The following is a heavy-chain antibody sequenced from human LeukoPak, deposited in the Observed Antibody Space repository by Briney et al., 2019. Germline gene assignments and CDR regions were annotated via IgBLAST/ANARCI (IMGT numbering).Heavy chain of an antibody. J-gene: IGHJ4*02. Sequence: ASVKVSCKASGYTFTSYAMNWVRQAPGQGLEWMGWINTNTGNPTYAQGFTGRFVFSLDTSVSTAYLQISGLKAEDTAVYYCARVDCSGGSCCLDYWGQGTLVTVSS. V-gene: IGHV7-4-1*02. CDR1: GYTFTSYA. D-gene: IGHD2-15*01. CDR3: ARVDCSGGSCCLDY. CDR2: INTNTGNP.